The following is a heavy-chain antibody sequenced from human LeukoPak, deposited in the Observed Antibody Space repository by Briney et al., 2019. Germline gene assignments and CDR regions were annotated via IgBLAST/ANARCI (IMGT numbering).Heavy chain of an antibody. V-gene: IGHV3-30-3*01. CDR2: ISYDGSNK. J-gene: IGHJ6*03. CDR3: ARDGFVVVPPRDYYYYYMDV. Sequence: GRSLRLSCAASGFTFSSYAMHWVRQAPGKGLEWVAVISYDGSNKYYADSVKGRFTISRDNSKNTLYLQMNSLRAEDTAVYYCARDGFVVVPPRDYYYYYMDVWGKGTTVTVSS. CDR1: GFTFSSYA. D-gene: IGHD2-2*01.